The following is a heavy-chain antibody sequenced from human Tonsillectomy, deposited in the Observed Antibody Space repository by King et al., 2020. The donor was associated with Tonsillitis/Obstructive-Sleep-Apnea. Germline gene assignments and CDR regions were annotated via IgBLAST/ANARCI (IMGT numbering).Heavy chain of an antibody. CDR3: ARGVPAAIGYLIGFDP. CDR2: ISFSGGTT. Sequence: VQLVESGGGLVQPGGSLRLSCAASGFTFSTYAMSWVRQAPGKGLEWVSTISFSGGTTYYADSVKGRFTISRDNSKNTLSLQMNSLRDEDTAIYYCARGVPAAIGYLIGFDPWGQGTLVTVSS. CDR1: GFTFSTYA. V-gene: IGHV3-23*04. J-gene: IGHJ5*02. D-gene: IGHD2-2*01.